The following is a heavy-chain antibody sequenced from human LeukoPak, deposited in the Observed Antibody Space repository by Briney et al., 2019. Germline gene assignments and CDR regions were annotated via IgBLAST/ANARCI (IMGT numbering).Heavy chain of an antibody. CDR1: GYTFTSYG. CDR2: FDPEDGET. CDR3: ATARNYYDSSGYPY. V-gene: IGHV1-24*01. Sequence: ASVKVSCKASGYTFTSYGISWVRQAPGKGLEWMGGFDPEDGETIYAQKFQGRVTMTEDTSTDTAYMELSSLRSEDTAVYYCATARNYYDSSGYPYWGQGTLVTVSS. D-gene: IGHD3-22*01. J-gene: IGHJ4*02.